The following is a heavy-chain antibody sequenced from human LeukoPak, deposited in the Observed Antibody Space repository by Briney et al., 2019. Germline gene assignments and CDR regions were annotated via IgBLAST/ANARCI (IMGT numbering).Heavy chain of an antibody. CDR2: ISYDGSNK. Sequence: GRSLRLSCAASGFTFSSYAMHWVRQAPGKGLEWVAVISYDGSNKYYADSVKGRFAISRDNSKNTLYLRMNSLRAEDTAVYYCARDHVTYYYGSGSSPFYWGQGTLVTVSS. J-gene: IGHJ4*02. CDR1: GFTFSSYA. D-gene: IGHD3-10*01. V-gene: IGHV3-30*09. CDR3: ARDHVTYYYGSGSSPFY.